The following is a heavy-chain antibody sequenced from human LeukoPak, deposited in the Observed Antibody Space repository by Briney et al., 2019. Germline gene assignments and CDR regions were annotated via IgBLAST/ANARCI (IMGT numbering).Heavy chain of an antibody. Sequence: PSETLSLTCTVSGGSISSYYWSWIRQPPGKGLEWIGYIYYSGGTNYNPSLKSRVTISVDRSKNQFSLKLSSVTAADTAVYYCARGSYSVDYWGQGTLVTVSS. D-gene: IGHD1-26*01. CDR2: IYYSGGT. CDR1: GGSISSYY. J-gene: IGHJ4*02. V-gene: IGHV4-59*01. CDR3: ARGSYSVDY.